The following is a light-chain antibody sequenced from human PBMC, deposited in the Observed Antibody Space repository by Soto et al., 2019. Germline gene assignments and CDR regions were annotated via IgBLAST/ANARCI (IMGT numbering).Light chain of an antibody. CDR1: SSDVGGYNY. J-gene: IGLJ1*01. Sequence: QSALAQPASVSGSPGQSITISCTGISSDVGGYNYVSWYQQHPGKAPKLIIYEVSNRPTGVSNRFSGSKSGHTASLTISGLQSEDEADYFCTSYTSSSTLDVFGTGTKVTVL. CDR3: TSYTSSSTLDV. CDR2: EVS. V-gene: IGLV2-14*01.